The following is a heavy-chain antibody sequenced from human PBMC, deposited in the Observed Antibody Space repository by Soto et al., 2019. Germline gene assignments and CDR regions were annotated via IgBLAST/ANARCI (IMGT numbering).Heavy chain of an antibody. J-gene: IGHJ4*02. Sequence: QVQLVQSGAEVKKPGASVKVSCKASGYTFTSYDINWVRQATGQGLEWMGWMNPNSGNTGYAQKFQGRVTMTRTTSISTAYMELSSLRSEDTAVYYCARVIVGYCSGGSCVGWDYWGQGTLVTVSS. CDR1: GYTFTSYD. CDR3: ARVIVGYCSGGSCVGWDY. V-gene: IGHV1-8*01. D-gene: IGHD2-15*01. CDR2: MNPNSGNT.